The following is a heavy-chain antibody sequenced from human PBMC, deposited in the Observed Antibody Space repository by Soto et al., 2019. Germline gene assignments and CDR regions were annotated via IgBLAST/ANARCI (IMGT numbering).Heavy chain of an antibody. V-gene: IGHV4-34*01. Sequence: PSESLAIACAAYGESFHGYACGWILKPPGKGLEWIGEINHSGSVNFNPTFKSRVSISLDTSKTQMSLQLSSVSAADTAVYYCAKGPQAGYYDAGSFYSRVPWGQGTLVTVSS. CDR3: AKGPQAGYYDAGSFYSRVP. CDR1: GESFHGYA. D-gene: IGHD3-16*01. J-gene: IGHJ5*02. CDR2: INHSGSV.